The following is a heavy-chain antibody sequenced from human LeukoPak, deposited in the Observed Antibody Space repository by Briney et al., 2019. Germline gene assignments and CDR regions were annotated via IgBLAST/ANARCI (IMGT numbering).Heavy chain of an antibody. CDR2: SIPIFGTA. Sequence: SVNVSCKASGGTFSSYAISWVRQAPGQGLELMGVSIPIFGTANYAQKFQGRVTITTDESTSTAYMELSSLRSEDTAVYYCARVSLTIFGAKTRPYYYYMDVWGKGTTVTVSS. V-gene: IGHV1-69*05. J-gene: IGHJ6*03. D-gene: IGHD3-3*01. CDR3: ARVSLTIFGAKTRPYYYYMDV. CDR1: GGTFSSYA.